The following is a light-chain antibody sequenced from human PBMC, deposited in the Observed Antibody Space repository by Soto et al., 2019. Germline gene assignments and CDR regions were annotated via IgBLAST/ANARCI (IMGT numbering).Light chain of an antibody. Sequence: ETVLTQSPATLSLSPGERATLSCRASQSVHTYLAWYQQKAGQAPRLLIYDASNRATGIPARFSGSGSGTDVTLTISSLEPEDCAVYYCQQRRNWPPYTFGQGTKLEIK. CDR1: QSVHTY. J-gene: IGKJ2*01. V-gene: IGKV3-11*01. CDR2: DAS. CDR3: QQRRNWPPYT.